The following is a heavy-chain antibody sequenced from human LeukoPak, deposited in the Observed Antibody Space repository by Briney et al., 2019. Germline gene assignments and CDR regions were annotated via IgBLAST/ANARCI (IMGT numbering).Heavy chain of an antibody. CDR2: ISYDGSNK. CDR3: ARDFPSGVTTVTTNDY. D-gene: IGHD4-17*01. V-gene: IGHV3-30-3*01. CDR1: GFTFSSYA. J-gene: IGHJ4*02. Sequence: PGGSLRLSCAASGFTFSSYAMHWVRLAPGKGLEWVAVISYDGSNKYYADSVKGRFTISRDNSKNTLYLQMNSLRAEDTAVYYCARDFPSGVTTVTTNDYWGQGTLVTVSS.